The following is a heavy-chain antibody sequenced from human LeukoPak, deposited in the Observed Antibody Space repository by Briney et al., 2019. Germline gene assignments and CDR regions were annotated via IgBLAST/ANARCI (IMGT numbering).Heavy chain of an antibody. CDR3: AKDVYGDYGGLVY. CDR1: GSTFSTYA. J-gene: IGHJ4*02. CDR2: ISGGVGST. D-gene: IGHD4-17*01. Sequence: QPGGSLRLSCAASGSTFSTYAMSWVRQAPGKGLEWVSSISGGVGSTYYADSVKGRFTISRDNSKNTLYLQMNSLRAEDTAVYYCAKDVYGDYGGLVYWGQGTLVTVSS. V-gene: IGHV3-23*01.